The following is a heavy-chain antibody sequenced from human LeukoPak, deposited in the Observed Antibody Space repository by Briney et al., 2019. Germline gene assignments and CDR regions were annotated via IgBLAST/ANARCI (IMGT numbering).Heavy chain of an antibody. Sequence: GGSLRLSCAASGFTFSSYRMNWVRQAPGKGLEWVSYISGSSSAIYYADSVKGRFTISRDNAKNTLYLQMNSLRAEDTAVYYCAKDSPVGFGYYFDYWGQGTLVTVSS. CDR2: ISGSSSAI. V-gene: IGHV3-48*01. D-gene: IGHD3-10*01. CDR3: AKDSPVGFGYYFDY. J-gene: IGHJ4*02. CDR1: GFTFSSYR.